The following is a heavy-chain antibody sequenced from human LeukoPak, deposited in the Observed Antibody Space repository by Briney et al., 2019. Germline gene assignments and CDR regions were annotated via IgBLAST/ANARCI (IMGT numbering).Heavy chain of an antibody. V-gene: IGHV1-3*01. CDR3: ARGRWSTTTASYYFDS. CDR1: GYIFTDHS. D-gene: IGHD5/OR15-5a*01. Sequence: GASVNVSCKASGYIFTDHSINWVRQAPGERLEWMGWINAGNGNTKYSQKFQGRVTITRDRSASTAYMELSSLRSEDTALYYCARGRWSTTTASYYFDSWGQGTLVTVS. CDR2: INAGNGNT. J-gene: IGHJ4*02.